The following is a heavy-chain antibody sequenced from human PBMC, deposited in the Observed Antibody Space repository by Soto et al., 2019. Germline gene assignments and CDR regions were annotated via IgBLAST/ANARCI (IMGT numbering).Heavy chain of an antibody. J-gene: IGHJ6*02. Sequence: QVQLVQSGAEVKKPGASVKVSCKVSGYTLTELSMHWVRQAPGKGLEWMGGFDPEDGETIYAQKFQGRVTMTEDTSTDTAYMELSSLRSEDTAVYYCATVSPGEQWLVGGPQGGYGMDVWGQGTTVTVSS. V-gene: IGHV1-24*01. D-gene: IGHD6-19*01. CDR2: FDPEDGET. CDR3: ATVSPGEQWLVGGPQGGYGMDV. CDR1: GYTLTELS.